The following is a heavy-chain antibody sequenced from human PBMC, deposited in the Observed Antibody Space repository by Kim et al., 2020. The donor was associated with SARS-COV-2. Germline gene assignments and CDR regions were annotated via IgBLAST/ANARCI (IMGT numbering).Heavy chain of an antibody. J-gene: IGHJ4*02. CDR1: GGSFTGYY. D-gene: IGHD2-15*01. V-gene: IGHV4-34*01. CDR3: ARIESIHATFDH. CDR2: INHTGNT. Sequence: SETLSLTCAVYGGSFTGYYWGWIRQPPGKGLEWIGEINHTGNTNHNPSLKSRVTISVDTSKNQFSLKLSSVTAADTAVYYCARIESIHATFDHWGQGTLVPVSS.